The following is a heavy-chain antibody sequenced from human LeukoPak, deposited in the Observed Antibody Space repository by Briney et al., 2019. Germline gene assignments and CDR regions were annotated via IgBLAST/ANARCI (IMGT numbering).Heavy chain of an antibody. CDR1: GFTFSSYA. D-gene: IGHD3-3*01. CDR3: AKDGDFWSGYYFDY. V-gene: IGHV3-23*01. Sequence: GGSLRLSCAASGFTFSSYAMSWVRQAPGKGLEWVSAISGSGGSTYYADSVKGRFTISRDNSKNTLYPQMDSLRAEDTAVYYCAKDGDFWSGYYFDYWGQGTLVTVSS. CDR2: ISGSGGST. J-gene: IGHJ4*02.